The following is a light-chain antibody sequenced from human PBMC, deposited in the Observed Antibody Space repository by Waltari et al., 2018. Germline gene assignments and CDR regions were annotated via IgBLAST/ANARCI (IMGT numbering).Light chain of an antibody. Sequence: QSVLTQPPSVSGAPGQRVTISCTGSSSNIGAGYDVHWYQRLPGTAPKLLIYGNSNRPSGVPDRCSGSRSGTSASLAITGLQAEDEADYYCQSYDNSLSGSGVFGGGTKLTVL. J-gene: IGLJ3*02. CDR3: QSYDNSLSGSGV. CDR2: GNS. V-gene: IGLV1-40*01. CDR1: SSNIGAGYD.